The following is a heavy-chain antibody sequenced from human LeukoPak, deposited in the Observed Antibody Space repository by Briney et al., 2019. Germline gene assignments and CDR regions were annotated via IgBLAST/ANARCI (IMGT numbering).Heavy chain of an antibody. CDR2: ISGSGGRT. D-gene: IGHD6-19*01. CDR1: GFTFSSYA. CDR3: AKDAVTALAGYYYYMDV. Sequence: GGSLRLSCAASGFTFSSYAMSWVRQAPGKGLEWVSGISGSGGRTYYADSVKGRFTISRDNSKNTLYLQMNSLRADDTAVYYCAKDAVTALAGYYYYMDVWGKGTMVTVSS. J-gene: IGHJ6*03. V-gene: IGHV3-23*01.